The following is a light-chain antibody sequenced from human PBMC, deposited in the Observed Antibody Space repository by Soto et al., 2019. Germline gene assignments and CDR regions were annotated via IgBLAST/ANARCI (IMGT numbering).Light chain of an antibody. CDR2: VAS. CDR1: QSISGY. Sequence: DIQMTQSPSSLSASVGDRVTITCRASQSISGYLNWYQQKPGKAPNLLIYVASSLQSGVPSRFSGSGSGTDFTLTINSLHPEDFATYYCQQSYSTPITFGQGTRLEIK. V-gene: IGKV1-39*01. J-gene: IGKJ5*01. CDR3: QQSYSTPIT.